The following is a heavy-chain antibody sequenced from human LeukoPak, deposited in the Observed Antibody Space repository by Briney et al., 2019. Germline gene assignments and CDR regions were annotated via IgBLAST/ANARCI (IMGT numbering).Heavy chain of an antibody. Sequence: GGSLRLSCATSGFTFSSYGMHWVRQAPGRGLEWVAVIWYDGGNKYYGDSVKGRFTISRDHSKNTLYLQMNSLRAEDTAVYYCARDGSGYVDVWGQGTTVTVSS. CDR3: ARDGSGYVDV. CDR2: IWYDGGNK. D-gene: IGHD3-10*01. CDR1: GFTFSSYG. V-gene: IGHV3-33*01. J-gene: IGHJ6*02.